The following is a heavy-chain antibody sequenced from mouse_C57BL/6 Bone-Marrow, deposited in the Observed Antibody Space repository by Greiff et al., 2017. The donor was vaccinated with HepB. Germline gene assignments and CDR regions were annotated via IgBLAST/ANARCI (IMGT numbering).Heavy chain of an antibody. J-gene: IGHJ1*03. D-gene: IGHD1-1*01. CDR2: ISSGGSYT. V-gene: IGHV5-6*01. Sequence: EVHLVESGGDLVKPGGSLKLSCAASGFTFSSYGMSWVRQTPDKRLEWVATISSGGSYTYYPDSVKGRFTISRDNAKNTLYLQLISLKSEDTAMYYCARPASNYYGSSYWYFDVWGTGTTVTVSS. CDR3: ARPASNYYGSSYWYFDV. CDR1: GFTFSSYG.